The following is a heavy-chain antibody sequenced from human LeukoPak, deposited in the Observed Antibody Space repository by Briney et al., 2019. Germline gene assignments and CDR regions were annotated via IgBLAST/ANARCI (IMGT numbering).Heavy chain of an antibody. CDR1: GFTFSSYS. CDR2: ISSNSIYI. CDR3: ARDSWGDY. J-gene: IGHJ4*02. V-gene: IGHV3-21*01. D-gene: IGHD3-16*01. Sequence: GGSLRLSFAASGFTFSSYSMNWVRQAPGKGLEWVSSISSNSIYIYYADSVKGRFTISRDNAKNSLYLQMNSLRAEDTAAYYCARDSWGDYWGQGTLVTVSS.